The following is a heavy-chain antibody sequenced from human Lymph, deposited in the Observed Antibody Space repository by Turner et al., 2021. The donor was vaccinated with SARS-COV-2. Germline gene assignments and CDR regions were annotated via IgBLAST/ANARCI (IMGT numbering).Heavy chain of an antibody. D-gene: IGHD6-19*01. CDR2: ISTYNGNT. Sequence: QVQLVQSGAEVKKPGASVKVSCKASGYTFTSYGISWVRQAPGQGLEWMGWISTYNGNTNYAQKLQGRVTMTTDTSTSTAYMELRSLRSDDTAVYYCAVAGMNYDLIWKTYYYYGMDVWGQGTTVTVSS. CDR3: AVAGMNYDLIWKTYYYYGMDV. CDR1: GYTFTSYG. J-gene: IGHJ6*02. V-gene: IGHV1-18*01.